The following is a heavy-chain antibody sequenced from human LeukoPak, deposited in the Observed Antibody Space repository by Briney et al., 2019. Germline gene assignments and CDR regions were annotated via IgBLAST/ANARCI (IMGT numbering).Heavy chain of an antibody. D-gene: IGHD2-15*01. Sequence: VKVSCKASGGTFSSYAISWVRQAPGQGLEWMGGIIPIFGTANYAQKFQGRVTITADKSTSTAYMELSSLRSEDTAVYYCARAGGYCGRISCPYYFDYWGQGSLVAVSS. CDR1: GGTFSSYA. CDR3: ARAGGYCGRISCPYYFDY. J-gene: IGHJ4*02. CDR2: IIPIFGTA. V-gene: IGHV1-69*13.